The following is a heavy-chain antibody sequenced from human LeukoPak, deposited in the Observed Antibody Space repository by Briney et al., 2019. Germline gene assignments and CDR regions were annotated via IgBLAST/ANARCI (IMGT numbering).Heavy chain of an antibody. J-gene: IGHJ4*02. CDR3: VRDPVYYDYVWGSYLDY. V-gene: IGHV3-30*04. CDR1: GFTFSSYA. Sequence: GGSLRLSCAASGFTFSSYAMHWVRQAPGKGLEWVAVISYDGSNKYYADSVKGRFTISRDNSKNTLYLQMNSLRAEDTAVYYCVRDPVYYDYVWGSYLDYWGQGTLVTVSS. D-gene: IGHD3-16*02. CDR2: ISYDGSNK.